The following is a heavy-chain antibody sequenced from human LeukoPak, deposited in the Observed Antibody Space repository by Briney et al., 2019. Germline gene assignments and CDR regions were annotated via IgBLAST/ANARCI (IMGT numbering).Heavy chain of an antibody. J-gene: IGHJ5*02. D-gene: IGHD4-17*01. V-gene: IGHV5-10-1*01. Sequence: GESLRISCKGSGYTFISNWITWVHQMPGKGLELMGRIDPSDSYTNYSPSFQGHVAISADKSTSTAYLQWSSLKASDTAMYYCASRATVPPYNWFDPWGQGTLVTVSS. CDR1: GYTFISNW. CDR2: IDPSDSYT. CDR3: ASRATVPPYNWFDP.